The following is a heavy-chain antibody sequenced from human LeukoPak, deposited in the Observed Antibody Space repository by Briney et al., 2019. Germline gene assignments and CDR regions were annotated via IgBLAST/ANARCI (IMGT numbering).Heavy chain of an antibody. D-gene: IGHD4-23*01. CDR2: IYYSGST. Sequence: SETLSLTCTVSGGSISSSSYYWGWIRQPPGKGLEWIGSIYYSGSTYYNPSLKSRVTISVDTSKNQFSLKPSSVTAADTAVYYCAHRLRWRIHFDYWGQGTLVTVSS. CDR1: GGSISSSSYY. CDR3: AHRLRWRIHFDY. J-gene: IGHJ4*02. V-gene: IGHV4-39*01.